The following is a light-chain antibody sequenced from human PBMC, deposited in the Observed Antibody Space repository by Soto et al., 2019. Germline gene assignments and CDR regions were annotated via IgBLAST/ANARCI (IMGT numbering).Light chain of an antibody. CDR2: ASS. J-gene: IGKJ5*01. CDR3: QQSYSTPIT. Sequence: DIQMTQSPSSVSASVGDRVTITCRASQGISRWLDWYQQKPGKAPKLLIYASSSLQSGVPSRFSGSGSGADFILTISSLQSEDFATYYCQQSYSTPITFGQGTRLEI. V-gene: IGKV1-39*01. CDR1: QGISRW.